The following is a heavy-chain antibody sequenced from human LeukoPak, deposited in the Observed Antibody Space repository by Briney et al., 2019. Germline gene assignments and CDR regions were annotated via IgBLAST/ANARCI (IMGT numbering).Heavy chain of an antibody. CDR3: ARHRNDFWSGYLNY. Sequence: SETLSLTCAVSGYSISSGYYWGWIRQPPGKGLEWIGSIYHSGSTYYNPSLKSRVTISVDTSKNQFSLKLSSVTAADTAVYYCARHRNDFWSGYLNYWGQGTLVTVS. J-gene: IGHJ4*02. V-gene: IGHV4-38-2*01. D-gene: IGHD3-3*01. CDR1: GYSISSGYY. CDR2: IYHSGST.